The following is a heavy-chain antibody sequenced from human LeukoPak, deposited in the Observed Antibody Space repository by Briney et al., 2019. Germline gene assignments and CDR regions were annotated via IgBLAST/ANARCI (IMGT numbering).Heavy chain of an antibody. CDR1: GYTFTGYY. D-gene: IGHD3-22*01. V-gene: IGHV1-2*06. J-gene: IGHJ4*02. CDR3: AREFDYYDSSGPGRDY. CDR2: INPNSGGT. Sequence: ASVKVSCKASGYTFTGYYMHWVRQDPGQGLEWMGRINPNSGGTNYAQKFQGRVTMTRDTSISTAYMELSRLRSDDTAVYYCAREFDYYDSSGPGRDYWGQGTLVTVSS.